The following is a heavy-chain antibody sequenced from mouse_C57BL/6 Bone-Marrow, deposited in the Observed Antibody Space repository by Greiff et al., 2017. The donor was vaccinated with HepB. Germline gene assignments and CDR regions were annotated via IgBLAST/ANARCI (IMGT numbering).Heavy chain of an antibody. J-gene: IGHJ4*01. CDR1: GYTFTSYG. CDR3: ARGGSSYDYYAMDY. CDR2: IYPRSGNT. Sequence: VQLKESGAELARPGASVKLSCKASGYTFTSYGISWVKQRTGQGLEWIGEIYPRSGNTYYNEKFKGKATLTADKSSSTAYMELRSLTSEDSAVYFCARGGSSYDYYAMDYWGQGTSVTVSS. D-gene: IGHD1-1*01. V-gene: IGHV1-81*01.